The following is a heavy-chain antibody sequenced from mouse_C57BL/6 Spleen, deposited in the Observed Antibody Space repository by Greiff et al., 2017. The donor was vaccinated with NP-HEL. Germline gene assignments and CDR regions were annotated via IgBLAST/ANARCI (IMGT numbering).Heavy chain of an antibody. D-gene: IGHD3-1*01. CDR1: GFTFSSYA. V-gene: IGHV5-4*01. Sequence: EVQRVESGGGLVKPGGSLKLSCAASGFTFSSYAMSWVRQTPEKRLEWVATISDGGSYTYYPDNVKGRFTISRDNAKNNLYLQMSHLKSEDTAMYYCARDRGYLDYWGQGTTLTVSS. CDR2: ISDGGSYT. CDR3: ARDRGYLDY. J-gene: IGHJ2*01.